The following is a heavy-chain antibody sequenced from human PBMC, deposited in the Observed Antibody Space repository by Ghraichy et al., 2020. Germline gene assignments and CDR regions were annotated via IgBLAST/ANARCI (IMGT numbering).Heavy chain of an antibody. CDR3: AREPQGLRYGMDV. J-gene: IGHJ6*02. Sequence: GGSLRLSCAASGFTVTSNYMSWVRQAPGKGLEWVSVIYSGGSTYYADSVKGRFTISRDNSKNTLYLQMNSLRAEDTAVYYCAREPQGLRYGMDVWSQGTTVTVSS. CDR1: GFTVTSNY. CDR2: IYSGGST. D-gene: IGHD3-16*01. V-gene: IGHV3-53*01.